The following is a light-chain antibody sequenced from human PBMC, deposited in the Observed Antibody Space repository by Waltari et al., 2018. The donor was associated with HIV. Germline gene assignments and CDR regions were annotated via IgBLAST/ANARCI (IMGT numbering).Light chain of an antibody. CDR1: QSISSY. V-gene: IGKV1-39*01. CDR3: QQSYSTPNT. J-gene: IGKJ5*01. Sequence: DIRMTQSPSSLSASVGDRVTITCRASQSISSYLNWYQQKPGKAPKLLIYAASSLQSGVPSRFSGSGSGTDFTLTISSLQPEDFATYYCQQSYSTPNTFGQGTRLEIK. CDR2: AAS.